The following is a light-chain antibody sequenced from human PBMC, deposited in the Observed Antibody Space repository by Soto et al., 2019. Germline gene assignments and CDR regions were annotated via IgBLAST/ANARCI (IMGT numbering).Light chain of an antibody. Sequence: DIPMTQSPSSLSASVGDRVTITCRASQKIDTYLNWYLQKPGQAPNLLIYSAYSLQSGVSPRFSGDGSGTDFTLTISSLQPEDFATYYCQQSYNFPRTFGQGTTV. CDR3: QQSYNFPRT. J-gene: IGKJ1*01. CDR2: SAY. CDR1: QKIDTY. V-gene: IGKV1-39*01.